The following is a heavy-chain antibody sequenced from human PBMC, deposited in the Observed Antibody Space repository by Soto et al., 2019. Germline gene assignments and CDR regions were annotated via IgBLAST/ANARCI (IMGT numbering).Heavy chain of an antibody. D-gene: IGHD2-2*01. Sequence: ASVKVSCKASGYTFTSYDINWVRQATGQGLEWMGWMNPNSGNTGYAQKFQGRVTMTRNTSISTAYMELSSLRSEDTAVYYCERGDCISTSCYFGDYGMDVWGQGTTVTVSS. CDR1: GYTFTSYD. CDR2: MNPNSGNT. J-gene: IGHJ6*02. CDR3: ERGDCISTSCYFGDYGMDV. V-gene: IGHV1-8*01.